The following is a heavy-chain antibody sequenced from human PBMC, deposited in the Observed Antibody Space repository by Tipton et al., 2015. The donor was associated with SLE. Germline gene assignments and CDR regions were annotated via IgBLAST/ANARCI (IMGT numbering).Heavy chain of an antibody. Sequence: TLSLTCTVSGGSINNYYWNWIRQTPGKGLEWIGYIYHSGYTNYNPSLKSRVSMSVDTSKNQFSLELSSVTAADTAVYYCARLTVTPHWYFDLWGRGTPVTVSS. CDR2: IYHSGYT. CDR3: ARLTVTPHWYFDL. J-gene: IGHJ2*01. D-gene: IGHD2-21*02. V-gene: IGHV4-59*01. CDR1: GGSINNYY.